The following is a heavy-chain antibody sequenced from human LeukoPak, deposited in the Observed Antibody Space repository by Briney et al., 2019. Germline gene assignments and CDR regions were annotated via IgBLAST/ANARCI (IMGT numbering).Heavy chain of an antibody. D-gene: IGHD2-15*01. J-gene: IGHJ6*02. V-gene: IGHV3-23*01. CDR1: GFTFSSYA. CDR3: AKAGYCSGGSCPHYYYYGMDV. Sequence: GGSLRLSCAASGFTFSSYAMSWLRQAPGKGLEWVSAICGSGGSTYYADSVKGRFTISRDNSKNTLYLQMNSLRAEDTAVYYCAKAGYCSGGSCPHYYYYGMDVWGQGTTVTVPS. CDR2: ICGSGGST.